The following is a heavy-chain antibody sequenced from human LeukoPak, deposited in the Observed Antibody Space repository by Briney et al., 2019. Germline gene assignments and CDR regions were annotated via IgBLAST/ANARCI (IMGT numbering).Heavy chain of an antibody. D-gene: IGHD1-26*01. J-gene: IGHJ4*02. Sequence: AGGSLRLSCAVSGFTFSGFWMSWSRQAPGKGLEWVASINSDGSEGYYADVVKGRFTISRDNAKNSLYLQMNSLRDEDTAVYYCASSESYRFDYWGQGTLVTVSS. CDR3: ASSESYRFDY. CDR2: INSDGSEG. V-gene: IGHV3-7*01. CDR1: GFTFSGFW.